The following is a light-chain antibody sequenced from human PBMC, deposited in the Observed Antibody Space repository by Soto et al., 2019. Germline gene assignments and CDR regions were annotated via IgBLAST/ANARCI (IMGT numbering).Light chain of an antibody. Sequence: IHMTQSASSLSASVGYRVTITCRASQSISSYLNWYQQKQGKAPKLLIYAASSLQSGVPSRFSGSGYGTDFNLTISSLQTEDFATYYCQQSYSTPPTFGQGTKVDIK. CDR1: QSISSY. V-gene: IGKV1-39*01. CDR3: QQSYSTPPT. CDR2: AAS. J-gene: IGKJ1*01.